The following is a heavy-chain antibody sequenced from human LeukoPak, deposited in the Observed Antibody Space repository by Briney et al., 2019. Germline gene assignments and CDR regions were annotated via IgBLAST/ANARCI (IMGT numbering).Heavy chain of an antibody. CDR1: GFTFSDHY. V-gene: IGHV3-7*01. D-gene: IGHD4-23*01. CDR2: IKQDGSEK. CDR3: ARGIRWDYPYFDY. Sequence: PGGSLRLSCAASGFTFSDHYMSWIRQAPGKGLEWVANIKQDGSEKYYVDSVKGRFTISRDNAKNSLYPQMNSLRAEDTAVYYCARGIRWDYPYFDYWGQGTLVTVSS. J-gene: IGHJ4*02.